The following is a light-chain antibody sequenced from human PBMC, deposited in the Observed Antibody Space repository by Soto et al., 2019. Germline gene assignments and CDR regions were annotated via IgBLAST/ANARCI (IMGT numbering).Light chain of an antibody. V-gene: IGKV3-20*01. CDR3: QQYRNSLYT. CDR1: QSVSSSY. Sequence: EIVLTQSPGTLSLSPGERATLSCRASQSVSSSYLAWYQQKPGQAPRLLIYGASSRATDIPDRFSGSGSGTDFTLTISRLEPEDFAVYYCQQYRNSLYTFGQGTKLEIK. CDR2: GAS. J-gene: IGKJ2*01.